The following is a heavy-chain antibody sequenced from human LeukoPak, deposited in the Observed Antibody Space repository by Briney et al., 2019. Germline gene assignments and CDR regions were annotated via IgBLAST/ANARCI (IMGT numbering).Heavy chain of an antibody. CDR2: ISANGVST. V-gene: IGHV3-23*01. Sequence: EGSLRLSCAVSGFTFSNHGMSWVRQAPGKGLECVSTISANGVSTYYADSVKGRFTISRDNAKNMVYLQMDSLRAEDTATYYCAKLNSYGDYWGQGTLVTVSS. J-gene: IGHJ4*02. CDR1: GFTFSNHG. D-gene: IGHD5-18*01. CDR3: AKLNSYGDY.